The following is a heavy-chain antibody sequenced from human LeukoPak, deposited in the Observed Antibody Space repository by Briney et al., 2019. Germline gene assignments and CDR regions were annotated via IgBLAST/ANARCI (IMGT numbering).Heavy chain of an antibody. CDR2: ISAYNGNT. CDR1: GYTFTSYG. J-gene: IGHJ4*02. Sequence: ASVKVCCKASGYTFTSYGISWVRQAPGQGLEWMGWISAYNGNTNYAQKLQGRVTMTTDTSTSTAYMELRSLRSDDTAVYYCARDPGKAGRAAAGRGLDYWGQGTLVTVSS. V-gene: IGHV1-18*01. D-gene: IGHD6-13*01. CDR3: ARDPGKAGRAAAGRGLDY.